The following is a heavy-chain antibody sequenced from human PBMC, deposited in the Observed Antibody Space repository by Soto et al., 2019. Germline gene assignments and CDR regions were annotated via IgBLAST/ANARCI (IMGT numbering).Heavy chain of an antibody. CDR3: ARWGTTGGLEV. CDR2: TAYDGSNT. D-gene: IGHD3-16*01. Sequence: QVQLVESGGGVVQPGTSLRLSCVGSGFTFRRYVIHWVRQAPGKGLEWVALTAYDGSNTFYGDSVKGRFTISRHNSRNTVELQMDRLRFEDTALYYCARWGTTGGLEVWGQGTLVSVSS. CDR1: GFTFRRYV. V-gene: IGHV3-33*05. J-gene: IGHJ4*02.